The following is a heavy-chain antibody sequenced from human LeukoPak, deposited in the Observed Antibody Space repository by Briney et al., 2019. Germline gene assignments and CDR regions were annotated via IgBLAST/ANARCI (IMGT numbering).Heavy chain of an antibody. V-gene: IGHV3-30*04. J-gene: IGHJ4*02. Sequence: GGSLRLSCVVSGFTFRGFAMHWVRQAPGKGPEWVAVISYDGSGDYYADSVKGRFTISRDNSRNTLLLQMNNLGTDDTALYYCARDRYYGSAIYPEGAVNYWGQGTLVTVSS. CDR3: ARDRYYGSAIYPEGAVNY. CDR1: GFTFRGFA. CDR2: ISYDGSGD. D-gene: IGHD3-10*01.